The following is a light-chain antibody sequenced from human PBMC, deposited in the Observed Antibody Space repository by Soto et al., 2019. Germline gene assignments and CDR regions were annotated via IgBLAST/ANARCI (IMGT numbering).Light chain of an antibody. J-gene: IGKJ1*01. CDR1: QSVNSN. CDR2: GAS. Sequence: EIVVTQSPATLSVSPGERATLSCRASQSVNSNLAWYQQKPGQAPRLLIYGASTRATGIPARFSGSGSGTDFTLTISRLEPEDFAVYYCQQYGSSGTFGQGTKVDIK. CDR3: QQYGSSGT. V-gene: IGKV3-15*01.